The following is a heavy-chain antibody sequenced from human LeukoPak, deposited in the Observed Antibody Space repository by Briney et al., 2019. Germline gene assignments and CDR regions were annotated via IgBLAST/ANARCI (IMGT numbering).Heavy chain of an antibody. V-gene: IGHV4-30-4*01. CDR3: ARETTGGGDEGHAFDI. D-gene: IGHD2-21*02. CDR1: GGSISSGDYY. CDR2: IYYSGST. J-gene: IGHJ3*02. Sequence: PSETLSLTCTVSGGSISSGDYYWRWIRQPPGKGLEWIGDIYYSGSTYYNPSLKSRVTISVDTSKNQFSLKLSSVTAADTAVYYCARETTGGGDEGHAFDIWGQGTMVTVSS.